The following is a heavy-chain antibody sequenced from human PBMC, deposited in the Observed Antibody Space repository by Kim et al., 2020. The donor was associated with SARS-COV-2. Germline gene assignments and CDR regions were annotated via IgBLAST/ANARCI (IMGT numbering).Heavy chain of an antibody. J-gene: IGHJ4*02. CDR3: AGSYCTGGVCSNSEFDY. D-gene: IGHD2-8*02. Sequence: LQSRVTISVDTSKNQFSLQLSSVTAADTAVYYCAGSYCTGGVCSNSEFDYWGQGTLVTVSS. V-gene: IGHV4-59*01.